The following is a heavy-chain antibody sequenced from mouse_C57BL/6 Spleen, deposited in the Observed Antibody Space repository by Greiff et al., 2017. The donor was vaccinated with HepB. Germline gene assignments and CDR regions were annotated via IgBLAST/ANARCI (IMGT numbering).Heavy chain of an antibody. V-gene: IGHV10-1*01. D-gene: IGHD2-5*01. CDR3: VVAYYSNYDYAMDY. J-gene: IGHJ4*01. Sequence: EVQLVESGGGLVQPKGSLKLSCAASGFSFNTYAMNWVRQAPGKGLEWVARIRSKSNNYATYYADSVKDRFTISRDDSESMLYLQMNNLKTEDTAMYYCVVAYYSNYDYAMDYWGQGTSVTVSS. CDR2: IRSKSNNYAT. CDR1: GFSFNTYA.